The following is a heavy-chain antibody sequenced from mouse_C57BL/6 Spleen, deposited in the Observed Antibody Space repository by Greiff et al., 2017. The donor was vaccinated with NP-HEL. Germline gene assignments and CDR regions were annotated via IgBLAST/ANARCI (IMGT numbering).Heavy chain of an antibody. CDR1: GYTFTSYW. V-gene: IGHV1-59*01. D-gene: IGHD3-2*02. CDR2: IDPSDSYT. CDR3: ASQTAQATWDDY. Sequence: QVQLQQPGAELVRPGTSVKLSCKASGYTFTSYWMHWVKQRPGQGLEWIGVIDPSDSYTNYNQKFKGKATLTVDTSSSTAYMQLSSLTSEDSAVYYCASQTAQATWDDYWGQGTTLTVSS. J-gene: IGHJ2*01.